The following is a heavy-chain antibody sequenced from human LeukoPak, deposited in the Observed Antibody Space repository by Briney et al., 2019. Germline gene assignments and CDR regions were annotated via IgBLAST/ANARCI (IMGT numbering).Heavy chain of an antibody. J-gene: IGHJ6*03. V-gene: IGHV3-73*01. CDR1: RFTFSNYA. CDR3: TRREYYDSSGYYGGDYYYYMDV. Sequence: PGGSLRLSCAASRFTFSNYAMHWVRQASGKGLEWVGRIRSKANSYATAYAASVKGRFTISRDDSKNTAYLQMNSLKTEDTAVYYCTRREYYDSSGYYGGDYYYYMDVWGKGTTVTISS. D-gene: IGHD3-22*01. CDR2: IRSKANSYAT.